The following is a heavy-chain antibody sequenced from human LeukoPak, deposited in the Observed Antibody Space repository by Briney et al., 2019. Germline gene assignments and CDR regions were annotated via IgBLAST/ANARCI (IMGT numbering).Heavy chain of an antibody. CDR2: INHSGST. V-gene: IGHV4-34*01. D-gene: IGHD5-24*01. J-gene: IGHJ5*02. Sequence: SETLSLTCAVYGGSFSGYYWSWIRQPPGKGLEWIGEINHSGSTNYNPSLKSRVTISVDTSKNQFSLKLSSVTAADTAVYYCARTGGPRWLQFASVGSRTMAFDPWGQGTLVTVSS. CDR1: GGSFSGYY. CDR3: ARTGGPRWLQFASVGSRTMAFDP.